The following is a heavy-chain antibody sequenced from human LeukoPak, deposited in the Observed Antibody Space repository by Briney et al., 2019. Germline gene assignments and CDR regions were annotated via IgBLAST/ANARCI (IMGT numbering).Heavy chain of an antibody. V-gene: IGHV4-39*01. CDR1: GDSISSARNY. CDR3: ARHLSGTAMAHYFDF. D-gene: IGHD5-18*01. CDR2: VYSSGST. J-gene: IGHJ4*02. Sequence: SETLSLTCSVSGDSISSARNYWGWIRQSPGKGLEWVASVYSSGSTHSNPSLTSRVSISIDMSKNQFSLKLYSVTASDAAIYYCARHLSGTAMAHYFDFWGQGTLVTVSS.